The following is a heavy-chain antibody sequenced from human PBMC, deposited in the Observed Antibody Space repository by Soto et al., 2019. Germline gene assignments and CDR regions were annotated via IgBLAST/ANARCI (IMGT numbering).Heavy chain of an antibody. D-gene: IGHD3-3*01. CDR3: ARAGSYDFWSGPRYYYYYGMDV. Sequence: ASVKVSCKASGYTFTSYDINWVRQATGQGLEWMGWMNPNSGNTGYAQKFQGRVTMTRNTSISTAYMELSSLRSEDTAVYYCARAGSYDFWSGPRYYYYYGMDVWGQGTTVTVSS. CDR1: GYTFTSYD. CDR2: MNPNSGNT. V-gene: IGHV1-8*01. J-gene: IGHJ6*02.